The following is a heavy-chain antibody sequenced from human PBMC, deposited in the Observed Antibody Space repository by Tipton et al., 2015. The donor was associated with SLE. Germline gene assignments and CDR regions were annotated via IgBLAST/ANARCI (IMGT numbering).Heavy chain of an antibody. CDR1: GFTFRNHG. CDR2: IWYDGSNK. V-gene: IGHV3-30*02. CDR3: AKLYNQPRVPKGVVAAPLTGFDP. D-gene: IGHD2-15*01. Sequence: SLRLSCAASGFTFRNHGMHWVRQAPGKGLEWVAFIWYDGSNKYYADSMKGRFTISRDNSKNTLYLQIDSLRAEDTAVYYCAKLYNQPRVPKGVVAAPLTGFDPWGQGTLVTVSS. J-gene: IGHJ5*02.